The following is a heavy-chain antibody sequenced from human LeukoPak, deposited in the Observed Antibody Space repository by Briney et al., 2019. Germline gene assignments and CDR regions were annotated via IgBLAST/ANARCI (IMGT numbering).Heavy chain of an antibody. Sequence: SETLSLTCTVSGGSISSYYWSWIQQPPGKGLEWIGHIYTSGSTNYNPSLKSRVTISVDTSKNQFSLKLSSVTAADTAVHYCARGFRIGQLVHWYFDLWGRGTLVTVSS. CDR2: IYTSGST. D-gene: IGHD6-6*01. CDR1: GGSISSYY. J-gene: IGHJ2*01. V-gene: IGHV4-4*08. CDR3: ARGFRIGQLVHWYFDL.